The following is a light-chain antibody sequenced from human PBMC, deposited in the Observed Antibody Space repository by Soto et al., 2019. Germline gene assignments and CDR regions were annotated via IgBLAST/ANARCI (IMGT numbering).Light chain of an antibody. CDR3: QQYNSWPPMA. CDR2: DAS. J-gene: IGKJ1*01. V-gene: IGKV3-15*01. CDR1: QSVSRN. Sequence: EIVMTQSPATLSVSPGERATLSCRSSQSVSRNLAGYQQKPGQAPRLLSYDASARATVIPDRFSGSGSGTVFTLTTSSLQSEDCAVYYCQQYNSWPPMAFGQGTKVEIK.